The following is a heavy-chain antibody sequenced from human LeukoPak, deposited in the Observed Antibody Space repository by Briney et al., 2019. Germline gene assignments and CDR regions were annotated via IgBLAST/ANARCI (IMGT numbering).Heavy chain of an antibody. CDR2: INHSGST. CDR3: ARGGGWLPFDY. CDR1: GGSFSGYY. Sequence: SETLSLTCAVYGGSFSGYYWSWIRQPPGKGLEWIWEINHSGSTNYNPSLKSRVTISVDTSKNQFSLKLSSVTAADTAVYYCARGGGWLPFDYWGQGTLVTVSS. V-gene: IGHV4-34*01. J-gene: IGHJ4*02. D-gene: IGHD5-12*01.